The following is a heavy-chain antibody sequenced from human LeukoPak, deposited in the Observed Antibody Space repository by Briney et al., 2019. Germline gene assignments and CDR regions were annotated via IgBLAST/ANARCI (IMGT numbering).Heavy chain of an antibody. CDR1: GFTFSSYG. CDR3: AREGRDGYNPDAFDI. D-gene: IGHD5-24*01. V-gene: IGHV3-30*19. Sequence: GGSLRLSCAASGFTFSSYGMHWVRQAPGKGLEWVAVISYDGSNKYYADSVKGRFTISRDNSKNTLYLQMNSLRAEDTAVYYCAREGRDGYNPDAFDIWGQGTMVTVSS. CDR2: ISYDGSNK. J-gene: IGHJ3*02.